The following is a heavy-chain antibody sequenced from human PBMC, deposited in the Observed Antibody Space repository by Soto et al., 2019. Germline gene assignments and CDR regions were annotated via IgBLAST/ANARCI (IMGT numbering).Heavy chain of an antibody. Sequence: QLPLQESGPGLVKPSETLSLTCTVSGGSISSSDFYWGWLRPTPGKGLEFIGSMYYSGSTYYNPSLKSRLTISVDTAKNQFTLKLISVTAADTAVYYCAVVDSTGNWFDPWGEGAQVTGSS. CDR1: GGSISSSDFY. CDR2: MYYSGST. J-gene: IGHJ5*02. CDR3: AVVDSTGNWFDP. D-gene: IGHD6-25*01. V-gene: IGHV4-39*01.